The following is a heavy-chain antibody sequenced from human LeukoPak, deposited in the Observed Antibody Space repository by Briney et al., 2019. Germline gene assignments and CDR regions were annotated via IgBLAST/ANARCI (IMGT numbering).Heavy chain of an antibody. V-gene: IGHV3-30*04. CDR1: GFTFSSYA. Sequence: GGSLRLSCAASGFTFSSYAMHWVRQAPGKGLEWVAVISYDGSNKYYADSVKGRFTISRDNSKNTLYLQMNGLRAEDTAVYYCARGTPLYCGGDCYSGTFDYWGQGTLVTVSS. J-gene: IGHJ4*02. D-gene: IGHD2-21*02. CDR2: ISYDGSNK. CDR3: ARGTPLYCGGDCYSGTFDY.